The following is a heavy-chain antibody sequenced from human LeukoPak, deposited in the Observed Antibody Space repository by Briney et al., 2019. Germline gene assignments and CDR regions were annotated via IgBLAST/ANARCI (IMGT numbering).Heavy chain of an antibody. D-gene: IGHD3-22*01. V-gene: IGHV1-8*01. CDR2: MNPNSGNT. J-gene: IGHJ6*02. CDR3: AREDALYYYDSSGYRSSYYYYGMDV. Sequence: GASVKVSCKASGYTFTSYDINWVRQATGQGLEWMGWMNPNSGNTGYAQKFQGRVTMTRNTSISTAYMELSSLRSEDTAVYYCAREDALYYYDSSGYRSSYYYYGMDVWGQGTTVTVSS. CDR1: GYTFTSYD.